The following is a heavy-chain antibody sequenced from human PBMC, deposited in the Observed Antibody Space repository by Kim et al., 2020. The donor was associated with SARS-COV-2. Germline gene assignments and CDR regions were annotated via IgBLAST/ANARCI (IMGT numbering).Heavy chain of an antibody. D-gene: IGHD1-20*01. Sequence: SETLSLTCTVSSASITSYYWSWVRQPPGKGLEWLGHIYYAGTTTYNPSLKSRVAISIATSKTQFSLKLNSVTAADTAVYYCARGTYKILTPSNTDYYYYAMDVWGQGTTVTVSS. J-gene: IGHJ6*02. CDR1: SASITSYY. V-gene: IGHV4-59*01. CDR2: IYYAGTT. CDR3: ARGTYKILTPSNTDYYYYAMDV.